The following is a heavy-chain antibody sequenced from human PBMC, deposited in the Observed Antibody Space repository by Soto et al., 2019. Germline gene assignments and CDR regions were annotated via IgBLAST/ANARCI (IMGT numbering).Heavy chain of an antibody. Sequence: QVQLQESGPGLVKPSGTLSLTCAVSGDSISSDKWWGWIRQPPGKGLQWIGEIYHSGSTKYNPSLKSRVIISVDKSKNQFSLKLSSVTDADTAVYYCARGETQQQRDYWGQGTLVTVSS. CDR3: ARGETQQQRDY. V-gene: IGHV4-4*02. J-gene: IGHJ4*02. CDR2: IYHSGST. CDR1: GDSISSDKW. D-gene: IGHD6-13*01.